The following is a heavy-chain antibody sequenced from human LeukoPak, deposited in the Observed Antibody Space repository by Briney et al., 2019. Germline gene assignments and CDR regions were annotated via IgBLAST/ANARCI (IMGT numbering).Heavy chain of an antibody. V-gene: IGHV1-18*01. Sequence: ASVKVSCKASGYTFTSYGISWVRQAPGQGLEWMGWISAYNGNTNYAQKLQGRLTMTTDTSTSTAYMQMRSLRSADTTVYYCAGGGFEGWLINYYYMDFWGKGTTVTVSS. CDR1: GYTFTSYG. CDR3: AGGGFEGWLINYYYMDF. J-gene: IGHJ6*03. D-gene: IGHD3-22*01. CDR2: ISAYNGNT.